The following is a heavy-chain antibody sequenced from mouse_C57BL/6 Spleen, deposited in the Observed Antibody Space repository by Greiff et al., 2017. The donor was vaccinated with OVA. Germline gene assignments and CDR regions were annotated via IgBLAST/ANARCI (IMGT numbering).Heavy chain of an antibody. CDR2: VYPGSGSI. V-gene: IGHV1-62-2*01. J-gene: IGHJ1*03. CDR1: GYTFTEYT. Sequence: QVHVKQSGAELVKPGASVKLSCKASGYTFTEYTIHWVKQRSGQGLEWIGWVYPGSGSIKYDEKFKDKATLTADKSSSTVYMELSRLTSEDSGVYFCARVEEDDYDGYFDVWGTGTTVTVSS. D-gene: IGHD2-4*01. CDR3: ARVEEDDYDGYFDV.